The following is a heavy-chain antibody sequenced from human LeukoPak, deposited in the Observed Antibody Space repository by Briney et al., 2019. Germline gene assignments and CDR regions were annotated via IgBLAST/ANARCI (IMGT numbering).Heavy chain of an antibody. D-gene: IGHD3-10*01. V-gene: IGHV3-23*01. CDR3: AKVRDYYGSGTPSY. CDR2: ISGSGGST. J-gene: IGHJ4*02. CDR1: GFTFSSCA. Sequence: PGGSLRLSCAASGFTFSSCAVSWVRQAPGKGLEWVSAISGSGGSTYYADSVKGRFTISRDNSKNTLYLQMNSLRAEDTAVYYCAKVRDYYGSGTPSYWGQGTLVTVSS.